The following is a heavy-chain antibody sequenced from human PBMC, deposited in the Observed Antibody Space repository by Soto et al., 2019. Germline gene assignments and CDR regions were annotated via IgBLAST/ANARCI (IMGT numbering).Heavy chain of an antibody. CDR2: ISAYNGNT. D-gene: IGHD2-21*02. V-gene: IGHV1-18*04. Sequence: ASVEVSCKASGYTFTSYGISWVRQAPGQGLEWMGWISAYNGNTNYAQKLQGRVTMTTDTSTSTAYMELRSLRSDDTAVYYCARGGGLAYCGGDCFNFDYWGQGTLVTVSS. J-gene: IGHJ4*02. CDR1: GYTFTSYG. CDR3: ARGGGLAYCGGDCFNFDY.